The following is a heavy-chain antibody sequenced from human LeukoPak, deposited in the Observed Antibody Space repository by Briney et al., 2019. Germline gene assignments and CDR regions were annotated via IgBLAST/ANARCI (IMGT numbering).Heavy chain of an antibody. CDR2: IRQDGNEF. D-gene: IGHD3-9*01. V-gene: IGHV3-7*01. CDR3: ARSGKIYFDWLLDY. Sequence: TGGSLRLSCAASEFTFGNYWMSWVRQVPGKGPEWVANIRQDGNEFYYVDSVKGRFTISRDNARNSLYLQMNSLRVEDTAVYYCARSGKIYFDWLLDYWGQGTLVTVSS. CDR1: EFTFGNYW. J-gene: IGHJ4*02.